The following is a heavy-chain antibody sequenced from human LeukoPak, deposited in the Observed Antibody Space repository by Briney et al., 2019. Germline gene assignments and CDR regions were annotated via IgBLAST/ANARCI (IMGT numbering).Heavy chain of an antibody. CDR2: IYTSGST. D-gene: IGHD3-3*01. J-gene: IGHJ6*02. V-gene: IGHV4-4*07. CDR1: GGSLSSYY. CDR3: ARGRGRFLEWLYYGMDV. Sequence: SETLSLTCTVSGGSLSSYYWSWIREPPREGLGWIWRIYTSGSTNYNPSLKSRVTMSVDTSKNQFSLKLSSVTAADTAVYYCARGRGRFLEWLYYGMDVWGQGTTVTVSS.